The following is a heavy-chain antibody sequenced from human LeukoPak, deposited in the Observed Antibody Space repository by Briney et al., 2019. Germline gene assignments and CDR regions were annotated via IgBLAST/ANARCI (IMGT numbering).Heavy chain of an antibody. CDR3: ARSNWGPEH. V-gene: IGHV3-7*04. J-gene: IGHJ1*01. D-gene: IGHD7-27*01. CDR1: GFTFSHYW. CDR2: INQDGSEK. Sequence: PGGSLRLSCVASGFTFSHYWMTWVRRTPGKGLEWVANINQDGSEKYYVDSVKGRFTISRVNAENSLYLQMNRLRAEDSAMYFCARSNWGPEHWGRGTLVTVSS.